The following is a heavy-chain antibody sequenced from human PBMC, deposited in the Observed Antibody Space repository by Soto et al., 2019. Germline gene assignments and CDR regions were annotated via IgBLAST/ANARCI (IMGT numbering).Heavy chain of an antibody. CDR3: AKDFDNDYGDYVDY. J-gene: IGHJ4*02. D-gene: IGHD4-17*01. CDR1: GFTFSSYG. Sequence: PGGSLRLSCAASGFTFSSYGMHWVRQAPGKGLEWVAVISYDGSNKYYADSVKGRFTISRDNSKNTLYLQMNSLRAEDTAVYYCAKDFDNDYGDYVDYWGQRTPVTVSS. V-gene: IGHV3-30*18. CDR2: ISYDGSNK.